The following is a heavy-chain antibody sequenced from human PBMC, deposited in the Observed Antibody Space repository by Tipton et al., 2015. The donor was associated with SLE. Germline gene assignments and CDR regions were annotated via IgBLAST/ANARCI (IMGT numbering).Heavy chain of an antibody. CDR3: AREFLNPVTTVHYYFDL. D-gene: IGHD4-11*01. CDR1: GGSINSTSYY. J-gene: IGHJ2*01. Sequence: TLSLTCTVSGGSINSTSYYWSWIRQPAGGGLEWIGRIYTKGNTNYNPSLKSRVTMSVDTSKNQFSLKLISVTAADTAVYYCAREFLNPVTTVHYYFDLWGRGTLVTVSS. V-gene: IGHV4-61*02. CDR2: IYTKGNT.